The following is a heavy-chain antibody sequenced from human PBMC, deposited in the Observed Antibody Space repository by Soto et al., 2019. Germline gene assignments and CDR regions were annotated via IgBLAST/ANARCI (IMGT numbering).Heavy chain of an antibody. V-gene: IGHV3-7*03. J-gene: IGHJ6*02. Sequence: GGSLRLSCVGSGFSFSNYFMTWVRQAPGKGLEWVANIKEDGSEKYYLESVKGRFTISRDNAKNSLYLQVNSLRDEDTAVYYCARPRFRGMDVWGQGTTVTVSS. D-gene: IGHD3-10*01. CDR3: ARPRFRGMDV. CDR1: GFSFSNYF. CDR2: IKEDGSEK.